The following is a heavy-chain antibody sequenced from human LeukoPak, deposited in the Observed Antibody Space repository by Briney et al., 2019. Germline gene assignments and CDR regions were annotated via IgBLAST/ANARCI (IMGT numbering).Heavy chain of an antibody. CDR1: GGSIRSYY. CDR2: IYDSGST. D-gene: IGHD6-6*01. V-gene: IGHV4-59*01. CDR3: ARRRSEGSSWFDP. Sequence: PSETLSLTSTVSGGSIRSYYWSWIRQPPGKGLEWIGYIYDSGSTNYNPSLKSRVTISVDTSKNQFSLKLSSVTAADTAVYYCARRRSEGSSWFDPWGQGTLVTVSS. J-gene: IGHJ5*02.